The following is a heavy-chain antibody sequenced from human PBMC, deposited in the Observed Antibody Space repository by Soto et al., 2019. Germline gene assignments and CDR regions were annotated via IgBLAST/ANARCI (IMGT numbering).Heavy chain of an antibody. V-gene: IGHV1-69*01. CDR3: ARDQEHIVVVTGAGYYYGMDV. J-gene: IGHJ6*02. D-gene: IGHD2-21*02. CDR1: VGTFSSYA. CDR2: IIPIFGTA. Sequence: QVQLVQSGAEVKKPGSSVKVSCKASVGTFSSYAISWVRQAPGQGLEWMGGIIPIFGTANYAQKFQGRVTITADESTSIAYMELSSLRSEDTAVYYCARDQEHIVVVTGAGYYYGMDVWGQGTTVTVSS.